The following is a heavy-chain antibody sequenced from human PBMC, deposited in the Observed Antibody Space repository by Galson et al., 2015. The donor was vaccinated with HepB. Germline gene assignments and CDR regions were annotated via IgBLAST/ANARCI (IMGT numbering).Heavy chain of an antibody. CDR1: GFMFRDYA. V-gene: IGHV3-49*03. CDR3: TRFCAYYYDSRDFYFDY. CDR2: IRSEAYGGTQ. Sequence: SLRLSCAGSGFMFRDYAVSWLRQAPGRGLEWVGFIRSEAYGGTQEYAASVNGRFSISRDDSKSIAYLQMNSLKTEDSAMYFCTRFCAYYYDSRDFYFDYWGQGALVTVSS. J-gene: IGHJ4*02. D-gene: IGHD3-22*01.